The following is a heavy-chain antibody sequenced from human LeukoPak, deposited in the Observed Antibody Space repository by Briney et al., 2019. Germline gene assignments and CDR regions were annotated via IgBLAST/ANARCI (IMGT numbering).Heavy chain of an antibody. J-gene: IGHJ4*02. CDR2: IYSGGAI. D-gene: IGHD1-14*01. V-gene: IGHV3-53*01. CDR3: ARRPGN. Sequence: GGSLRLSCVASGFAVGSNYMSWVRQAPGKGLEWVSLIYSGGAIRYADSVKGRFTISRDSSKNTLLLQMSDLTVEDTARYYCARRPGNWGQGIRVPVSS. CDR1: GFAVGSNY.